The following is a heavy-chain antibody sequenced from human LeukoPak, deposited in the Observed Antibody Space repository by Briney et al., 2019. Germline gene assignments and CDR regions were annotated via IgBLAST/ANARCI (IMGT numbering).Heavy chain of an antibody. CDR3: ARDLEYSSSYYYYGMDV. CDR1: GDSVSSNSAA. V-gene: IGHV6-1*01. Sequence: SQTLSLTCAISGDSVSSNSAAWTWIRQSPSRGLEWLGRAYYRSKWYNDYAVSLKSRMTINPDTSKNQFSLQLNSVTPEDTAVYYCARDLEYSSSYYYYGMDVWGQGTTVTVSS. J-gene: IGHJ6*02. D-gene: IGHD6-6*01. CDR2: AYYRSKWYN.